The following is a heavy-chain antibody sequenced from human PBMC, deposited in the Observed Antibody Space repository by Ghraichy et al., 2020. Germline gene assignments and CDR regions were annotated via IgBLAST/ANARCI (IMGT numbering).Heavy chain of an antibody. V-gene: IGHV4-39*01. CDR2: IYSSGST. CDR1: GGSISSSGYF. J-gene: IGHJ4*02. Sequence: SETLSLTCTVSGGSISSSGYFWGWIRQPPGKGLEWIGSIYSSGSTHYNASLQSRVTISVETSKKQLSLKLSSVTAADTAVYYCARGTITGDSARGYFAYWGQGTLITVSS. D-gene: IGHD1-20*01. CDR3: ARGTITGDSARGYFAY.